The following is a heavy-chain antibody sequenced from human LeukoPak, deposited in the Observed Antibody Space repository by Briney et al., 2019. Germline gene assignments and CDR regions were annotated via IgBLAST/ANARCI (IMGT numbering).Heavy chain of an antibody. CDR2: INRDGSST. CDR3: ARAVYSSSWYDY. Sequence: GGSLRLSCAASGFTFSSYWMHWVRQAPGKGLVWVSRINRDGSSTSYADSVKGRFTISRDNAKNTLYLQMNSLRAEDTAVYYCARAVYSSSWYDYWGQGTLDTVSS. J-gene: IGHJ4*02. CDR1: GFTFSSYW. D-gene: IGHD6-13*01. V-gene: IGHV3-74*01.